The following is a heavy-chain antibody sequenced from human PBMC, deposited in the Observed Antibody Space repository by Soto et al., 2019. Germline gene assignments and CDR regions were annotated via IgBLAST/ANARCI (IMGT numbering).Heavy chain of an antibody. CDR1: GFTFSSYS. D-gene: IGHD5-18*01. Sequence: KTGGSLRLSCAASGFTFSSYSMNWVRQAPGKGLEWVSSISSSSSYIYYADSVKGRFTISRDNAKNSLYLQMNSLRAEDTAVYYCARDGYSYGPFDYWGQGTLVTVSS. J-gene: IGHJ4*02. V-gene: IGHV3-21*01. CDR2: ISSSSSYI. CDR3: ARDGYSYGPFDY.